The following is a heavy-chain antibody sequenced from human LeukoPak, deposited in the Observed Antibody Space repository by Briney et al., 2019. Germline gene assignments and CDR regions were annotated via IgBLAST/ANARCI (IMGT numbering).Heavy chain of an antibody. CDR2: ISSSGSTI. Sequence: GGSLRLSCAASGFTFSDYYMSWIRQAPGKGLEWVSYISSSGSTIYYADSVKGRFTISRDNAKHSLYLQMNSLRAEDTAVYYCARERVTTGYYFDYWGQGTLVTVSS. CDR1: GFTFSDYY. J-gene: IGHJ4*02. CDR3: ARERVTTGYYFDY. D-gene: IGHD4-17*01. V-gene: IGHV3-11*04.